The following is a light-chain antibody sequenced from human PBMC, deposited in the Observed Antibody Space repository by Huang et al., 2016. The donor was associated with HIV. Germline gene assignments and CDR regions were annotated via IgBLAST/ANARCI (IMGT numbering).Light chain of an antibody. CDR2: GAS. J-gene: IGKJ2*01. Sequence: EIVLTQSPGTLSLSPGGRATLSCRASQSVTNNYLAWYQQKPGQAPRLVIYGASSSATGIPDRFSGSGSGTDFTLTISRLEPDDFVVYYCQQYGGSPRTFGQGTKLEIK. CDR3: QQYGGSPRT. V-gene: IGKV3-20*01. CDR1: QSVTNNY.